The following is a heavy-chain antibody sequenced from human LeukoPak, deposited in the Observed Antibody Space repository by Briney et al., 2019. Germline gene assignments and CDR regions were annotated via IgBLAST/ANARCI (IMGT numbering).Heavy chain of an antibody. J-gene: IGHJ3*02. CDR1: GFRFSSYA. D-gene: IGHD6-13*01. CDR2: ISGSGVST. CDR3: AREYPPAAGSDTSNI. Sequence: SGGSVRLSCAASGFRFSSYAMSWVRQAPGKGLEWVSAISGSGVSTYYADSVKGRFTVSRDNSKNTLYLQMNSLKTEDTAVYYCAREYPPAAGSDTSNIWGQGTMVTVSS. V-gene: IGHV3-23*01.